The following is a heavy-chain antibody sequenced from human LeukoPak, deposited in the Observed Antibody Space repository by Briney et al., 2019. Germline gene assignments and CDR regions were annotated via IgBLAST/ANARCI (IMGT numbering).Heavy chain of an antibody. V-gene: IGHV3-23*01. Sequence: PGGSQSLLCAVSILTLSNLDMRGAPRAPGKAGEPVSCINTSGGSACYADSARDRLTIPRHNSKNTLYVQVNGQTVDHGAVFFFAAVVRGPRSFDPWGQGSLLTVSS. CDR1: ILTLSNLD. D-gene: IGHD3-10*02. CDR3: AAVVRGPRSFDP. CDR2: INTSGGSA. J-gene: IGHJ5*02.